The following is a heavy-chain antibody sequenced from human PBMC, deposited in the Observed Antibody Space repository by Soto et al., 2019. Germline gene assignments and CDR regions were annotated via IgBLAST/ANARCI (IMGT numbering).Heavy chain of an antibody. D-gene: IGHD3-3*01. CDR3: ARDSLLVWTYYFDY. V-gene: IGHV3-7*05. J-gene: IGHJ4*02. Sequence: EVQLVESGGGLVQPGGSLRLSCAASGFTFSSYWMSWVRQAPGKGLEWVANIKQDGSEKYYVDSVKGRFTISRDNAKNSLYLQMNSLRAEDTAVYYCARDSLLVWTYYFDYWGQGTLVTVSS. CDR1: GFTFSSYW. CDR2: IKQDGSEK.